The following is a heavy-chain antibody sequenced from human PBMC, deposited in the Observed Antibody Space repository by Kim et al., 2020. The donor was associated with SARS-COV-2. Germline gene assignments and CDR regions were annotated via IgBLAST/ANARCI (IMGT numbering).Heavy chain of an antibody. CDR2: IWYDGSNK. J-gene: IGHJ4*02. D-gene: IGHD3-22*01. CDR1: GFTFSSYG. CDR3: AREGLYYDSLTFFDY. Sequence: GGSLRLSCAASGFTFSSYGMHWVRQAPGKGLEWVAVIWYDGSNKYYADSVKGRFTISRDNSKNTLYLQMNSLRAEDTAVYYCAREGLYYDSLTFFDYWGQGTLVTVSS. V-gene: IGHV3-33*01.